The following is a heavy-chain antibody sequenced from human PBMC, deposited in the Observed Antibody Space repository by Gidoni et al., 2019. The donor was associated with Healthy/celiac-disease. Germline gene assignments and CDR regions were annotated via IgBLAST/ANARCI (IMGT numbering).Heavy chain of an antibody. CDR1: GFTFSSYS. CDR2: ISSSSSYI. CDR3: ARDLSYYDILTGYYKGDAFDI. D-gene: IGHD3-9*01. V-gene: IGHV3-21*01. J-gene: IGHJ3*02. Sequence: EVQLVESGGGLVKPGGSLRLSCAASGFTFSSYSMNWVRQAPGKGLEWVSSISSSSSYIYYADSVKGRFTISRDNAKNSLYLQMNSLRAEDTAVYYCARDLSYYDILTGYYKGDAFDIWGQGTMVTVSS.